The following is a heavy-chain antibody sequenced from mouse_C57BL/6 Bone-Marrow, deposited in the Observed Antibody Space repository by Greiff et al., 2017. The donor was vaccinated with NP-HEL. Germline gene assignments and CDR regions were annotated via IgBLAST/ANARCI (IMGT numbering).Heavy chain of an antibody. D-gene: IGHD2-4*01. J-gene: IGHJ1*03. CDR2: ISNGGGST. V-gene: IGHV5-12*01. Sequence: EVKLMESGGGLVQPGGSLKLSCAASGFTFSDYYMYWVRQTPEKRLEWVAYISNGGGSTYYPDTVKGRFTISRDNAKNTLYLQMSRLKSEDTAMYYCARHNYDYDHWYFDVWGTGTTVTVSS. CDR1: GFTFSDYY. CDR3: ARHNYDYDHWYFDV.